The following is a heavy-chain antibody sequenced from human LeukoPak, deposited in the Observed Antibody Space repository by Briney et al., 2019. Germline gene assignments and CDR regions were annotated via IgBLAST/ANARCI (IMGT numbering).Heavy chain of an antibody. CDR3: AREDATMVLSLDY. Sequence: GGSLRLSCAASGFTFSSYAMSGVRQAPGKGLEWVSAISSGGDNTYYADSVKGRLTISRDNSKNTLYVQMTSLRAEDTAVYYCAREDATMVLSLDYWGQGALVTVSS. CDR2: ISSGGDNT. CDR1: GFTFSSYA. V-gene: IGHV3-23*01. J-gene: IGHJ4*02. D-gene: IGHD5-18*01.